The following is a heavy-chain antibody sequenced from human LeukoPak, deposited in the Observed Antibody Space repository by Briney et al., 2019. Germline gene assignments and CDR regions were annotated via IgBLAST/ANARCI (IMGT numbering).Heavy chain of an antibody. D-gene: IGHD1-1*01. CDR3: ASTLRYRFES. V-gene: IGHV3-23*01. CDR1: GFTFSTYA. J-gene: IGHJ4*02. CDR2: ISGSGAST. Sequence: PGGSLRLSCAVSGFTFSTYAMSWVRQAPGKGLEWVSAISGSGASTYYADSVKGRFTISRDNSKNTLYLQMNSLRAEDTAVYYCASTLRYRFESWGQGALVTVSS.